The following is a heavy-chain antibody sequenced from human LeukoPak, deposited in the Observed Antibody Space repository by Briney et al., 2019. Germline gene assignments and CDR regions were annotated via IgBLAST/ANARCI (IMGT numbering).Heavy chain of an antibody. D-gene: IGHD2-15*01. Sequence: SVKVSCKASGGTFSIYAISWVRQAPGQGLEWMGRIIPILGIANYAQKFQGRVTITADKSTSTAYMELSSLRSEDTAVYYCARHHCSGGSCYFDYWGQGTLVTVFS. CDR3: ARHHCSGGSCYFDY. CDR1: GGTFSIYA. J-gene: IGHJ4*02. V-gene: IGHV1-69*04. CDR2: IIPILGIA.